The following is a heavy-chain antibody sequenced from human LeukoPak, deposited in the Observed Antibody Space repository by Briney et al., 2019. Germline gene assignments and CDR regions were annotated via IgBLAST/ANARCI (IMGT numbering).Heavy chain of an antibody. J-gene: IGHJ3*02. D-gene: IGHD7-27*01. Sequence: SVKVSCKASGGTFGSYAISWVRQAPGQGLEWMGRIIPIFGTANYAQKFQGRVTITTDESTSTAYMELSSLRSEDTAVYYCARDPGTGDAFDIWGQGTMVTVSS. CDR2: IIPIFGTA. CDR1: GGTFGSYA. V-gene: IGHV1-69*05. CDR3: ARDPGTGDAFDI.